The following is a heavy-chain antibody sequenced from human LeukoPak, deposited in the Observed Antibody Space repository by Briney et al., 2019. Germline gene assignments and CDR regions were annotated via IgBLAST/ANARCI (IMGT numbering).Heavy chain of an antibody. CDR1: GFNFNNYW. J-gene: IGHJ4*02. CDR2: IKDDGSEE. D-gene: IGHD2-21*02. Sequence: GGSLRLSCAASGFNFNNYWMSWLRQAPGKGLEWVANIKDDGSEEYYVDSVKGRFTIVRDNAYNSLYLQMNSLRAEDTAVYYCARDTPVSAGYFDYWGRGILVTVSS. V-gene: IGHV3-7*01. CDR3: ARDTPVSAGYFDY.